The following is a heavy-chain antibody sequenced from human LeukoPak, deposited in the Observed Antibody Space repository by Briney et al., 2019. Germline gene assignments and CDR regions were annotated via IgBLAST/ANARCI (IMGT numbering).Heavy chain of an antibody. CDR3: ARVCSGGSCYPLGDAFDI. J-gene: IGHJ3*02. CDR1: GFTFSSFW. CDR2: IKQDGSEK. D-gene: IGHD2-15*01. Sequence: GGSLRLSCAASGFTFSSFWMSWVRQAPGKGLEWVANIKQDGSEKYYVDSVKGRFTISRDNAKNSLYLQMNSLRAEDTAVYYCARVCSGGSCYPLGDAFDIWGQGTMVTVSS. V-gene: IGHV3-7*01.